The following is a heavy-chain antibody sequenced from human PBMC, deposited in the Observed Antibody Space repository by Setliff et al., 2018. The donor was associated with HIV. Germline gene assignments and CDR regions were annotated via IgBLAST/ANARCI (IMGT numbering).Heavy chain of an antibody. CDR3: ASDSPAARFEELEDHYYYFMDV. J-gene: IGHJ6*03. Sequence: GASVKVSCKASGGTFSNYAISWVRQAPGQGLEWMGGIIPIFGTANYAQNFGGRVTITADQSTTTSYLQLNSLRFEDTAIYYCASDSPAARFEELEDHYYYFMDVWGKGTTVTVSS. V-gene: IGHV1-69*13. D-gene: IGHD3-10*01. CDR2: IIPIFGTA. CDR1: GGTFSNYA.